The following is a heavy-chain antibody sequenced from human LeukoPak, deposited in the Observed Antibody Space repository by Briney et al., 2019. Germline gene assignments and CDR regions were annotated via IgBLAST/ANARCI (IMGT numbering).Heavy chain of an antibody. Sequence: GGSLRLSCVGSGFTFGSYWMSWVRQAPGKGLEWVANIKHDGSDHYYADSVAGRFTISRDNAQNSLYLEMSSLRAEDAAVYFCVRHPGSYNVLTGYSYYFDYWGQGTLVTVSS. CDR1: GFTFGSYW. V-gene: IGHV3-7*01. CDR3: VRHPGSYNVLTGYSYYFDY. CDR2: IKHDGSDH. D-gene: IGHD3-9*01. J-gene: IGHJ4*02.